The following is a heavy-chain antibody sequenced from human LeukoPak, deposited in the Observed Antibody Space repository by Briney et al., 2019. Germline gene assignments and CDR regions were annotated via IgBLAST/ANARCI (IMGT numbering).Heavy chain of an antibody. V-gene: IGHV3-48*01. D-gene: IGHD5-18*01. J-gene: IGHJ4*02. CDR2: INIGSGSIP. Sequence: GGSLRLSCAASGFTFSIYNMNWLRQAPGQGLAGVSFINIGSGSIPHYADSEKGRFTISRHNAKNSLYLQMNSLRAEDTAVYYCAGRRGNSHGDVDYWGQGTLVTVSS. CDR1: GFTFSIYN. CDR3: AGRRGNSHGDVDY.